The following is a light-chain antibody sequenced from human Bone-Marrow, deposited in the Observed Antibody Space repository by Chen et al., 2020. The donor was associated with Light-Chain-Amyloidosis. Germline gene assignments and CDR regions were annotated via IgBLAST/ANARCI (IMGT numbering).Light chain of an antibody. J-gene: IGKJ4*01. CDR1: QSISNS. CDR3: QRYGV. V-gene: IGKV3-20*01. CDR2: DAS. Sequence: IVLTQSPGTLSLSPGERATLSCRASQSISNSLAWYQQKPGQAPRLLIYDASSRATGIPVRFSGSGSGTDFTLTISRLEPEDCAVYYCQRYGVFGGGTKVEIK.